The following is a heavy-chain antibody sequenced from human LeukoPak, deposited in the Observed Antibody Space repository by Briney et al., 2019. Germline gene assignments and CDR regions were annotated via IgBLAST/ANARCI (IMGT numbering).Heavy chain of an antibody. CDR3: ARVKGDGDSYYFDY. D-gene: IGHD4-17*01. CDR2: ISSSGSGR. J-gene: IGHJ4*02. V-gene: IGHV3-48*03. Sequence: PGGSLRLYCAASGFTFTSYEMNWVRQAPGKGLEWVSYISSSGSGRFYADSVKGRFTISRDNGKKSVSLQMNSLRDEDTAVYYCARVKGDGDSYYFDYWGQGTLVAVSS. CDR1: GFTFTSYE.